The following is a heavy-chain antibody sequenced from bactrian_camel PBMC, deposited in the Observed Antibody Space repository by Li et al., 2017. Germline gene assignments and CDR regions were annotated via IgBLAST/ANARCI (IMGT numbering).Heavy chain of an antibody. D-gene: IGHD5*01. CDR1: GYTSSPFC. V-gene: IGHV3S6*01. CDR3: AAGLDPEPGRTGPGWGFGY. CDR2: IYSHGVAP. Sequence: HVQLVESGGGSVQAGGSLRLSCTGSGYTSSPFCMGWFRQAPGKEREPVARIYSHGVAPYYADSVKGRFTISRGNAKNTIYLPMNSLKPEDTAIYYCAAGLDPEPGRTGPGWGFGYWGQGTQVTVS. J-gene: IGHJ6*01.